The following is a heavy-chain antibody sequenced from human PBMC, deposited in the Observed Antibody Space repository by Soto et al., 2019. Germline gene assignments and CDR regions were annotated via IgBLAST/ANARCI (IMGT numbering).Heavy chain of an antibody. D-gene: IGHD5-18*01. CDR3: AKDHYSYDAFDI. V-gene: IGHV3-30*18. Sequence: QVQLVESGGGVVQPGRSLRLSCAASGFTFSSYGMHWVRQAPGKGLEWVAVISYDGSNKYYADSVKGRFTISRGNSKNSLYLQMNSLRAEDTAVYYCAKDHYSYDAFDIWGQGTMVTVSS. CDR2: ISYDGSNK. CDR1: GFTFSSYG. J-gene: IGHJ3*02.